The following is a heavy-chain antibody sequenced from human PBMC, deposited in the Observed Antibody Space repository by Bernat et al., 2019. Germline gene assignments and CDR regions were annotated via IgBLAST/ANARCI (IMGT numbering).Heavy chain of an antibody. CDR1: GYTFTGYY. J-gene: IGHJ4*02. CDR2: IDPNNGGT. V-gene: IGHV1-2*06. CDR3: GRDFGVAANDF. Sequence: QVQLVQSGAEVQKPGASVKVSCKASGYTFTGYYMHWARQAPGQGLEWMGRIDPNNGGTNYAQKFQGRLTMTSDTSISTAYMELSSLGSDDTAMYYCGRDFGVAANDFWGQGTLVTVSS. D-gene: IGHD6-13*01.